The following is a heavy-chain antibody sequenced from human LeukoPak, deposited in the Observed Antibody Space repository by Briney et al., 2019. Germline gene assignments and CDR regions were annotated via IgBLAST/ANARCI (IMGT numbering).Heavy chain of an antibody. Sequence: SETLSLTRTVSGGSISSGGYYWSWIRQHPGKGLEWIGYIYYSGSTYYNPSLKSRVTISVDTSKNQFSLKLSSVTAEDTAVYYCARENIVVVTAIGLHAFDIWGQGTMVTVSS. J-gene: IGHJ3*02. CDR2: IYYSGST. CDR1: GGSISSGGYY. CDR3: ARENIVVVTAIGLHAFDI. D-gene: IGHD2-21*02. V-gene: IGHV4-31*03.